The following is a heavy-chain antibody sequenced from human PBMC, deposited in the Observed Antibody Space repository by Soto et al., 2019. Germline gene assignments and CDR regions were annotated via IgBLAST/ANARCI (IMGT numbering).Heavy chain of an antibody. D-gene: IGHD2-15*01. V-gene: IGHV4-34*01. CDR2: INHSGST. CDR1: GGSFSGYY. Sequence: QVQLQQWGAGLLKPSETLSLTCAVYGGSFSGYYWSWIRQPPGKGLEWIGEINHSGSTNYNPSLKSRVTISVDTSKNQFSLKLSSVTAADTAVYYCARSPPRFYCSGGSCYRFDYWGQGTLVTVSS. CDR3: ARSPPRFYCSGGSCYRFDY. J-gene: IGHJ4*02.